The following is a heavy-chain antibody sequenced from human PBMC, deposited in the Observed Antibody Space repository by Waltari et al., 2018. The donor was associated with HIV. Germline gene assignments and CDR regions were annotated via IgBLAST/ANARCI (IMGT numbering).Heavy chain of an antibody. CDR2: ISAYNGNT. CDR3: ARDLENYYDSSGYSRFDY. CDR1: GYTFTSYG. Sequence: QVQLVQSGAEVKKPGASVKVSCKASGYTFTSYGISWVRQAPGQGLEWMGWISAYNGNTNDAQKRHGGVTMTTDTATSTAYMELRSLRADDTAVDYCARDLENYYDSSGYSRFDYGGQGTLVTVSS. D-gene: IGHD3-22*01. V-gene: IGHV1-18*01. J-gene: IGHJ4*02.